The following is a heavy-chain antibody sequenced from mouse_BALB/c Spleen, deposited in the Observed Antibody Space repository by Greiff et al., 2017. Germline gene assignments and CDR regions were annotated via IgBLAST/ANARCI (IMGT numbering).Heavy chain of an antibody. D-gene: IGHD3-2*01. J-gene: IGHJ4*01. CDR2: IRNKANGYTT. CDR3: ARDRTARATFLYAMDY. V-gene: IGHV7-3*02. Sequence: EVQRVESGGGLVQPGGSLRLSCATSGFTFTDYYMSWVRQPPGKALEWLGFIRNKANGYTTEYSASVKGRFTISRDNSQSILYLQMNTLRAEVSATYYCARDRTARATFLYAMDYWGQGTSVTVSS. CDR1: GFTFTDYY.